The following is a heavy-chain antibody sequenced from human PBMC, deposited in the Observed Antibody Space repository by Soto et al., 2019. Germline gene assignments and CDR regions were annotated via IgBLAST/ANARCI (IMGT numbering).Heavy chain of an antibody. D-gene: IGHD3-22*01. CDR1: GFTVSSNY. V-gene: IGHV3-53*01. CDR2: IYSGGST. J-gene: IGHJ4*02. CDR3: ARAXTDYYDSSGYYSPYFDY. Sequence: GGSLRLSCAASGFTVSSNYMSWVRQAPGKGLEWVSVIYSGGSTYYADSVKGRFTISRDNSKNTLYLQMNSLRAEDTAVYYCARAXTDYYDSSGYYSPYFDYWGQGTLVTVSS.